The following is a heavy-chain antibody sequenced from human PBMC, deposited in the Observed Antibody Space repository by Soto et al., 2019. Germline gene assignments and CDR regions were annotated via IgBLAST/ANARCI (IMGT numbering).Heavy chain of an antibody. D-gene: IGHD1-26*01. J-gene: IGHJ4*02. CDR2: IYHSGST. Sequence: QVNLQESGPGLVKPSGTLSLTCAVSGGSISSTNWWSWVRQPPGQGLDWIGEIYHSGSTNYNPSLKSRLTISVDKSKNQFSLKLSSVTAADTAVYYCARGGTGSIDYWGQGTLVTVSS. V-gene: IGHV4-4*02. CDR1: GGSISSTNW. CDR3: ARGGTGSIDY.